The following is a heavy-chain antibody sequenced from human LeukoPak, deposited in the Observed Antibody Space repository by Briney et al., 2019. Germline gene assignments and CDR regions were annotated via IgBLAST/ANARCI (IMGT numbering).Heavy chain of an antibody. V-gene: IGHV3-23*01. CDR3: AKDFYYSSASLSFYFDY. D-gene: IGHD3-22*01. CDR2: ISGSGSST. Sequence: PGESLRLSCAASGFTFSSYAMSWVRQAPGKGLEWVSSISGSGSSTYYADSVKGRFTISRDNSKNTLYLQMNSLRAEDTAVYYCAKDFYYSSASLSFYFDYWGQGTLVTVSS. CDR1: GFTFSSYA. J-gene: IGHJ4*02.